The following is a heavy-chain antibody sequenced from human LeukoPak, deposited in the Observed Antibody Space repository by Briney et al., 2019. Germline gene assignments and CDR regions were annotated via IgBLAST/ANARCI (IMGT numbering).Heavy chain of an antibody. CDR1: GFTFSNYA. V-gene: IGHV3-23*01. Sequence: PGESLRLSCVASGFTFSNYAMSWVRQAPGKGLEWVSAITGSGPSTYYADSLKGRFTISRDNSKNTVFLQMNSLRHEDTAIYYCVIWGDYDVLTGYYVPDYWGQGTLVTVSS. J-gene: IGHJ4*02. D-gene: IGHD3-9*01. CDR3: VIWGDYDVLTGYYVPDY. CDR2: ITGSGPST.